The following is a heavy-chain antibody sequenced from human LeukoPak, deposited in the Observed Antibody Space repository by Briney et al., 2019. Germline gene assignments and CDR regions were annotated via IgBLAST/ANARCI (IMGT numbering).Heavy chain of an antibody. CDR3: ARRSGSFLPDDY. CDR1: GFTFSTYA. V-gene: IGHV3-23*01. J-gene: IGHJ4*02. D-gene: IGHD1-26*01. CDR2: VTASGVHT. Sequence: GGSLRLSCAASGFTFSTYAMTWVRQAPGKGLEWVSTVTASGVHTYYADSVKGRFTISRDNSKNMLYLQVNSLGADDTAVYYCARRSGSFLPDDYWGQGTLVTVSS.